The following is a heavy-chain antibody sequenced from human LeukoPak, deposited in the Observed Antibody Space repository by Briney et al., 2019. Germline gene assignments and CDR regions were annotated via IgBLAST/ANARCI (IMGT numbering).Heavy chain of an antibody. Sequence: GGSLRLSCAASGFTFSSYSMNWVRQAPGKGLEWVSYISSSSSYTNYADSVKGRFTISRDNAKNSLYLQMNSLRAEDTAVYYCASGRYSNYFDYWGQGTLVTVSS. CDR3: ASGRYSNYFDY. J-gene: IGHJ4*02. CDR2: ISSSSSYT. CDR1: GFTFSSYS. D-gene: IGHD4-11*01. V-gene: IGHV3-21*05.